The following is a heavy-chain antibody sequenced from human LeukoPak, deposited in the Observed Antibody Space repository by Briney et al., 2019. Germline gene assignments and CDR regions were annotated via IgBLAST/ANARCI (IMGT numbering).Heavy chain of an antibody. CDR3: ARGGSSGWYLQN. D-gene: IGHD6-19*01. Sequence: SGGSLRLSCAASGFTFSSYEMNWVRQAPGKGRDWVSYISGSGRTIYYADSVKGRFTISRDNAKNSLYLQMNSLRAEDTAVYYCARGGSSGWYLQNWGQGTLVTVSS. CDR2: ISGSGRTI. V-gene: IGHV3-48*03. CDR1: GFTFSSYE. J-gene: IGHJ1*01.